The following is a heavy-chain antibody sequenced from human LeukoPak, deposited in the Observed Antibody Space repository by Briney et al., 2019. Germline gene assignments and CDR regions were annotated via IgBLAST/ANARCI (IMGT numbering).Heavy chain of an antibody. J-gene: IGHJ5*01. V-gene: IGHV3-23*01. CDR1: GFTFSSYA. D-gene: IGHD5/OR15-5a*01. CDR2: MSGSGDST. Sequence: PGRSLRLSCAASGFTFSSYAMHWVRQAPGKGLEWVSAMSGSGDSTNYADSVKGRFTISRDNSKNTVYLQMNSLRADDTAVYYCTKDLRGWSNSWGQGTLVTVSS. CDR3: TKDLRGWSNS.